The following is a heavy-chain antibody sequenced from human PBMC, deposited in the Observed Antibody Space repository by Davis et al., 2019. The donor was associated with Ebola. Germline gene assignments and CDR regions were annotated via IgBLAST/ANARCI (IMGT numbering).Heavy chain of an antibody. J-gene: IGHJ6*04. V-gene: IGHV3-33*01. CDR1: GFTFSSYG. CDR2: IWYDGSNK. D-gene: IGHD4-17*01. Sequence: PGGSLRLSCAASGFTFSSYGMHWVRQAPGKGLEWVAVIWYDGSNKYYADSVKGRFTISRDNSKNTLYLQMNSLRAEDTAVYYCARDKDTVTYPYYYYGMDVWGKGTTVTVSS. CDR3: ARDKDTVTYPYYYYGMDV.